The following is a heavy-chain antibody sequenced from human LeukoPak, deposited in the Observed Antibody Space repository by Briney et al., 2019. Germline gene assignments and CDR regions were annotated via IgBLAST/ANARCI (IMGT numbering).Heavy chain of an antibody. CDR3: AKGPTTKGIAAASYDH. CDR1: GFTFSDYS. J-gene: IGHJ4*02. D-gene: IGHD6-13*01. V-gene: IGHV3-23*01. CDR2: ISGSGGST. Sequence: GGSLRLSCAASGFTFSDYSMNWVRQAPGKGLEWVSAISGSGGSTYYADSVKGRFTISRDNSKNTLYLQMNSLRAEDTAVYYCAKGPTTKGIAAASYDHWGQGTLVTVSS.